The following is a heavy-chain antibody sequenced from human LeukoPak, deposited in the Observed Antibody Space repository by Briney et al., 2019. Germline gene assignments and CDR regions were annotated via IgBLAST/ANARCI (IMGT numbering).Heavy chain of an antibody. CDR2: INPNSGGT. V-gene: IGHV1-2*02. J-gene: IGHJ4*02. Sequence: GASVKVSCKASGYTFTVYYMHWVRQAPGQGLEWMGWINPNSGGTNYAQKFQGRVTMTRDTSIATAYMELSRLRSDDTAVYYCARDQGEMATIPDYWGQGTLVTVSS. D-gene: IGHD5-24*01. CDR1: GYTFTVYY. CDR3: ARDQGEMATIPDY.